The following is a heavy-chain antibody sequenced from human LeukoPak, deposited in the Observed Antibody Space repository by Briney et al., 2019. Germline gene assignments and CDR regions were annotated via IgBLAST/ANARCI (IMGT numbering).Heavy chain of an antibody. CDR1: GFTFSNYW. CDR3: AASGSSGFG. CDR2: IRQDGSEK. D-gene: IGHD3-10*01. V-gene: IGHV3-7*02. Sequence: GSLRLSCAASGFTFSNYWMNWVRQAPGKGLEWVANIRQDGSEKYYVDSVKDRFTISRDNAKNSMYLQMNSLRAEDTAVYYCAASGSSGFGWGQGTMVTVSS. J-gene: IGHJ3*01.